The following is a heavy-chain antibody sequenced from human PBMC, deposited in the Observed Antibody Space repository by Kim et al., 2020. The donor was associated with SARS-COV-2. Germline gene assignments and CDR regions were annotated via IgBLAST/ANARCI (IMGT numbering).Heavy chain of an antibody. Sequence: SVKVSCKASGGTFSSYAISWVRQAPGQGLEWMGGIIPIFGTANYAQKFQGRVTITADESTSTAYMELSSLRSEDTAVYYCLTDPVGATWFDYWGQGTLVTVSS. D-gene: IGHD1-26*01. J-gene: IGHJ4*02. CDR1: GGTFSSYA. CDR2: IIPIFGTA. V-gene: IGHV1-69*13. CDR3: LTDPVGATWFDY.